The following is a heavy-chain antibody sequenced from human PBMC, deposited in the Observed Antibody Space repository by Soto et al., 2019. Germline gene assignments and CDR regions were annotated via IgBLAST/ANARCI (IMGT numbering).Heavy chain of an antibody. CDR3: ARIPGDWGRLDY. CDR1: GFTFSSYW. D-gene: IGHD7-27*01. V-gene: IGHV3-7*01. CDR2: MKRDGSEK. J-gene: IGHJ4*01. Sequence: GGSLRLSCVASGFTFSSYWMSWVRQAPGKGLEWVANMKRDGSEKYYVDSVKGRFSISRDNGKNSVYLQMNSLRAEDTAVYYCARIPGDWGRLDYWGQGALVTVSS.